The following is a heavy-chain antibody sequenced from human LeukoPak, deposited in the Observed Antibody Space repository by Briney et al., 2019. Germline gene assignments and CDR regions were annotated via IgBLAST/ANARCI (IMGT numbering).Heavy chain of an antibody. J-gene: IGHJ5*02. CDR3: ARVGALRNWFDP. CDR1: GFTVSSNY. Sequence: GGSLRLSCAASGFTVSSNYMSWVRQAPGKGLEWVSVIYSGGSTYYADSVKGRFTISRDNSKNTLYLQMNSLRAEDTAVYYCARVGALRNWFDPWGQGTLVTVSS. CDR2: IYSGGST. V-gene: IGHV3-53*01. D-gene: IGHD3-16*01.